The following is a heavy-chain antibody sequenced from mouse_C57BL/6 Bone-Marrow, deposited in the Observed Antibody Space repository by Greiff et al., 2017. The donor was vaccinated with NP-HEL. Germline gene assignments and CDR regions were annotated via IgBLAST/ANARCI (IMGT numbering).Heavy chain of an antibody. D-gene: IGHD1-1*01. J-gene: IGHJ2*01. CDR2: ILPGSGIP. V-gene: IGHV1-9*01. CDR1: GYTFTGYW. Sequence: QVPLKESGAELMKPGASVKLSCKATGYTFTGYWIEWVKQRPGHGLEWIGEILPGSGIPNYNETFKGKATFTACTSSNTAYMQLSSLTTEDSAIYYGATQYGGSYNDYWGQGTTLTVSS. CDR3: ATQYGGSYNDY.